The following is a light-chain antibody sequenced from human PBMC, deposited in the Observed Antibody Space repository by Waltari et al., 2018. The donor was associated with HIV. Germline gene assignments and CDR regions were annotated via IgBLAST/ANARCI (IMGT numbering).Light chain of an antibody. CDR2: GAS. J-gene: IGKJ2*01. V-gene: IGKV3-15*01. Sequence: TQSPAALSVSPGQRATLSCRASPSINRDVAWFQQKPGHSPRLLVYGASTRANGVPARFSGGVSGTEFTLTISSLQPEDFAVYYCQSYRTWPPMYTFGQGTKLE. CDR1: PSINRD. CDR3: QSYRTWPPMYT.